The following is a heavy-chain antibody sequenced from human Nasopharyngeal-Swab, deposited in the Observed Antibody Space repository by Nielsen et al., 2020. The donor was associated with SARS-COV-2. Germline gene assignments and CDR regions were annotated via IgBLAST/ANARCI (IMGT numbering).Heavy chain of an antibody. CDR2: FDPEDGET. CDR1: GYTLTELS. J-gene: IGHJ4*02. Sequence: ASVKVSCKVSGYTLTELSMHWVRQAPGKGLEWMGGFDPEDGETIYAQKFQGRVTMTEDTSTDTAYMELSSLRSEDTAVYYCATAPYGSGSGDFLDYWGQGTLATVSS. D-gene: IGHD3-10*01. CDR3: ATAPYGSGSGDFLDY. V-gene: IGHV1-24*01.